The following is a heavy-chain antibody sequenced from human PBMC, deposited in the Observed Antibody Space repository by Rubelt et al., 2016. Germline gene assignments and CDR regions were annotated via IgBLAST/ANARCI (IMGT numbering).Heavy chain of an antibody. J-gene: IGHJ4*02. CDR3: ASLGCSGSSCIVY. CDR2: INHGGST. V-gene: IGHV4-34*02. Sequence: QVRPQQWGAGLLKPSETLSLTCAVYGDSFSGFYWSWIRQPPGKGLEWLGEINHGGSTNFNPSLKSRLTMSVDTSKSQFSLNRTSVAAADTAVYYCASLGCSGSSCIVYWGQGTLVTVSS. CDR1: GDSFSGFY. D-gene: IGHD2-2*01.